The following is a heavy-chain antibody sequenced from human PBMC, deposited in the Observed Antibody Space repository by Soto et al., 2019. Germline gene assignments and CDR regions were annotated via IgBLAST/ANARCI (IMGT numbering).Heavy chain of an antibody. D-gene: IGHD5-12*01. J-gene: IGHJ4*02. V-gene: IGHV4-39*07. CDR2: IYYSGST. CDR3: ARESSEDGYNYHYFDY. Sequence: SETLSPTCTVPGGSISSSSYYWGWIRQPPGKGLEWIVSIYYSGSTNYNPSLKSRVTISVDTSKNQFSLKLSSVTAADTAVYYCARESSEDGYNYHYFDYWGQGTLVTVSS. CDR1: GGSISSSSYY.